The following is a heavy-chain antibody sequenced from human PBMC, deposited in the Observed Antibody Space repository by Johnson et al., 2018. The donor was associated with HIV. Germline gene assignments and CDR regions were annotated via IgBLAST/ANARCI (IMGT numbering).Heavy chain of an antibody. Sequence: QEQLVESGGGVVQPGKSLRLSCAASGFTFSSYGMHWVRQAPGKGLEWVAVISYNGSNKYYADSVKGRFTISRDNSKNTLYVQMNSQRGEDTAVYYCAKSTQANIFRESGPYGAFDVWGQGTMVTVSS. D-gene: IGHD3-10*01. CDR2: ISYNGSNK. V-gene: IGHV3-30*18. J-gene: IGHJ3*01. CDR1: GFTFSSYG. CDR3: AKSTQANIFRESGPYGAFDV.